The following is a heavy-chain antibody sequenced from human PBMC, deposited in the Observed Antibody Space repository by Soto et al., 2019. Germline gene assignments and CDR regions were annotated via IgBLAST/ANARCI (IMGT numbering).Heavy chain of an antibody. V-gene: IGHV4-34*01. CDR1: GGSFRGYY. D-gene: IGHD3-10*01. Sequence: SETQSLTCAVYGGSFRGYYWSWIRQPPGKGLEWIGEINHSGSTNYNPSLKSRVTISVDTSKNQFSLKLSSVTAADTAVYYCARFQLFAADYWGQGTLVTVSS. J-gene: IGHJ4*02. CDR2: INHSGST. CDR3: ARFQLFAADY.